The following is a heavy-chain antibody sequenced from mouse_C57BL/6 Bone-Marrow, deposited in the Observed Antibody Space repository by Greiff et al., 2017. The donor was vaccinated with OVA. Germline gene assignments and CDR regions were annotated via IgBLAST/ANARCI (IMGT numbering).Heavy chain of an antibody. V-gene: IGHV5-16*01. Sequence: EVMLVESAGGLVQPGSSMKLSCTASGFTFSDYYMAWVRQVPEKGLEWVANINYDGSSTYYLDSLKSRFIISRDNAKNILYLQMSSLKSEDTATYYCARDTTVVAHWYFDVWGTGTTVTVSS. CDR3: ARDTTVVAHWYFDV. D-gene: IGHD1-1*01. CDR2: INYDGSST. J-gene: IGHJ1*03. CDR1: GFTFSDYY.